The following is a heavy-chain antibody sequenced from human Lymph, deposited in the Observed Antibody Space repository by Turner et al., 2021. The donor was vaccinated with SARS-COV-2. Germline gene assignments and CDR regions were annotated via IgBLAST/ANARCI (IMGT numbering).Heavy chain of an antibody. Sequence: QVQLQESGPRLVKPLETRSLTCTVSGGSMNSNYWSWIRQPPGKRLEWNGYIYYRGSTNYNPALESRVTISVDTSRNQFSLNLTSVTAADTAIYYCARETVNNWVDPWGQGTLVTVSS. CDR3: ARETVNNWVDP. CDR2: IYYRGST. D-gene: IGHD2-21*02. CDR1: GGSMNSNY. J-gene: IGHJ5*02. V-gene: IGHV4-59*01.